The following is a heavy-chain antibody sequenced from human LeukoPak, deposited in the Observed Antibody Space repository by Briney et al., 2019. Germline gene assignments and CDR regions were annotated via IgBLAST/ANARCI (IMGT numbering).Heavy chain of an antibody. Sequence: SETLSLACAVYGGSFSGYYWSWIRQPPGKGLEWIGEINHSGSTNYNPSLKSRVTISVDTSKNQFSLKLSSVTAADTAVYYCARGDITSRFDYWGQGTLVTVSS. V-gene: IGHV4-34*01. CDR3: ARGDITSRFDY. J-gene: IGHJ4*02. CDR2: INHSGST. CDR1: GGSFSGYY.